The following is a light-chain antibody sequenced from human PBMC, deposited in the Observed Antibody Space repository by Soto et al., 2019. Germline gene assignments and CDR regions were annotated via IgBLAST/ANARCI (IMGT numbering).Light chain of an antibody. V-gene: IGKV1-5*01. CDR3: QQYKSRRT. CDR1: QDINDW. J-gene: IGKJ1*01. CDR2: DAS. Sequence: DIQMTQSPSTLSASVGDRVTITCRASQDINDWLAWYQQKPGNAPKFLIYDASTLQSGVPSRFIGSGSGTEFTLTIXSLHPDDFATYYCQQYKSRRTFGQGTKVDIK.